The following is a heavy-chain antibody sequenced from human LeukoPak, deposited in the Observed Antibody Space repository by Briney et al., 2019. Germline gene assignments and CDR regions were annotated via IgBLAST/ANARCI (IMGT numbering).Heavy chain of an antibody. CDR2: IDYSEST. D-gene: IGHD1-26*01. V-gene: IGHV4-59*13. J-gene: IGHJ3*02. CDR3: ARDRRRELLHAFDI. Sequence: SETVSLTCTVSGGTLSRNYWSWIRRPPGKGLEWIAYIDYSESTNYNPSLKSRLTISVDASKNQFSLKLGSVTAADTAVYYCARDRRRELLHAFDIWGQGTMVTVTS. CDR1: GGTLSRNY.